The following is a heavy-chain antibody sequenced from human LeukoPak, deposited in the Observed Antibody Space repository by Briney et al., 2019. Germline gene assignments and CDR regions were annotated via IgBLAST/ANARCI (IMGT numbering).Heavy chain of an antibody. V-gene: IGHV4-31*03. Sequence: SETLSLTCTVSGGSISSCGYYWSWIRQHPGKGLEWIGYIYYSGSTYYNPSLKSRVTISVDTSKNQFSLKLSSVTAADTAVYYCASRRGYSGYENYYYGMDVWGQGTTVTVSS. J-gene: IGHJ6*02. CDR3: ASRRGYSGYENYYYGMDV. CDR2: IYYSGST. D-gene: IGHD5-12*01. CDR1: GGSISSCGYY.